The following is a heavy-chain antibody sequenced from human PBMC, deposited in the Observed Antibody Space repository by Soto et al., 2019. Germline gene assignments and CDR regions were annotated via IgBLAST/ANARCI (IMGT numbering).Heavy chain of an antibody. CDR1: GFTFSSYW. J-gene: IGHJ3*02. Sequence: GSLRLSCAASGFTFSSYWMHWVRQAPGKGLVWVSRINSDGSSTSYADSVKGRFTISRDNAKNTLYLQMNSLRAEDTAVYYCARVFDWLFAFDIWGQGTMVTVS. CDR2: INSDGSST. CDR3: ARVFDWLFAFDI. D-gene: IGHD3-9*01. V-gene: IGHV3-74*01.